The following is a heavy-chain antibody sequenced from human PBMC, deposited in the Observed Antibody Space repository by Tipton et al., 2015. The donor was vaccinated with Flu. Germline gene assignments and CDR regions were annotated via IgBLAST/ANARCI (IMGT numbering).Heavy chain of an antibody. J-gene: IGHJ4*02. D-gene: IGHD5-18*01. CDR2: MYYSGST. CDR1: GGSINSRSYY. V-gene: IGHV4-39*07. Sequence: TLSLTCTVSGGSINSRSYYWGWIRQPPGKGLEWIGSMYYSGSTYYNPSLKSRVTISVDTSKNQFSLKLHSVTAADTAVYYCAGGYRNYCFDQWGQGTLVTVSS. CDR3: AGGYRNYCFDQ.